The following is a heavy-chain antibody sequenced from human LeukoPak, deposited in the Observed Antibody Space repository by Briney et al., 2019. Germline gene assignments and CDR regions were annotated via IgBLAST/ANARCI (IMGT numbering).Heavy chain of an antibody. Sequence: ASVKVSCKAFGYSFTNFPMHWVRQAPGQRLEWMGWINSGTGNTKYSQKFQGRVTITRDASASTAYMELSSLRSGDTAVYYCARGSDYYDSRGYYSDWGQGTLVTVSS. D-gene: IGHD3-22*01. CDR2: INSGTGNT. J-gene: IGHJ4*02. CDR3: ARGSDYYDSRGYYSD. V-gene: IGHV1-3*01. CDR1: GYSFTNFP.